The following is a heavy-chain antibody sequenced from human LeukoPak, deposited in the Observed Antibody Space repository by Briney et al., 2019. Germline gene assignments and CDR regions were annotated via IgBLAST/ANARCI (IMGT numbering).Heavy chain of an antibody. D-gene: IGHD3-22*01. Sequence: SETLSLTCAVYGGSFSGYYWSWIRQPPGKGLEWIGEINHSGSTNYNPSLKSRVTISVDTSKNQFSLKLSSVTAADTAVYYCASYSSGHFDYWGQGTLVTVSS. CDR1: GGSFSGYY. CDR2: INHSGST. CDR3: ASYSSGHFDY. V-gene: IGHV4-34*01. J-gene: IGHJ4*02.